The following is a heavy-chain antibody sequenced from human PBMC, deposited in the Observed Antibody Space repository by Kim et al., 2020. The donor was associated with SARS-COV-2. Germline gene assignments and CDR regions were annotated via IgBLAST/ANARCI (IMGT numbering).Heavy chain of an antibody. CDR1: GLALSSYA. Sequence: GGSLRLSCRVSGLALSSYAMSWVRQAPGKGLEWVSVFSGSSVSTYYADSVRGRFTISGDSPWKTLFLQMNDLRAEDTAVYYCGIAQYGRHAFDVWGQGT. CDR3: GIAQYGRHAFDV. D-gene: IGHD2-15*01. J-gene: IGHJ3*01. V-gene: IGHV3-23*01. CDR2: FSGSSVST.